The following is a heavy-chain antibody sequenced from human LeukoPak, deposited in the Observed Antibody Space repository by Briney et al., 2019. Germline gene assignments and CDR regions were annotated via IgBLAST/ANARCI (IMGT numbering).Heavy chain of an antibody. CDR2: IYYSGST. J-gene: IGHJ4*02. Sequence: SETLSLTCTVSGDSISSSSYYWGWIRQPPGKGLEWIGSIYYSGSTYYNPSLKSRVTISVDTSKNQFSLKLSSVTAADTAVYYCARWIVVVPAADYWGQGTLVTVPS. CDR3: ARWIVVVPAADY. V-gene: IGHV4-39*01. CDR1: GDSISSSSYY. D-gene: IGHD2-2*01.